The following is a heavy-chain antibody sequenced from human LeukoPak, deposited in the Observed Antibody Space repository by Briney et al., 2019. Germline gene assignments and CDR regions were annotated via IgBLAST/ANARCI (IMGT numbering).Heavy chain of an antibody. D-gene: IGHD2-2*01. J-gene: IGHJ6*03. Sequence: GASVKVSCKASGYTFTGYYMHWVRQAPGQGLEWMGWINPNSGGTNYAQKFQGRVTMTRDTSISTAYMELSRLRSDDTAVYYCARDAEMGSYCSSTSCSRPYMDVWGKGTTVTVSS. CDR3: ARDAEMGSYCSSTSCSRPYMDV. V-gene: IGHV1-2*02. CDR1: GYTFTGYY. CDR2: INPNSGGT.